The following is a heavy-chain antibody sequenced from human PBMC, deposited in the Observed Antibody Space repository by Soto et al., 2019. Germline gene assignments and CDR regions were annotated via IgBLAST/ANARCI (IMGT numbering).Heavy chain of an antibody. CDR2: ISAYNDNS. V-gene: IGHV1-18*01. CDR3: ARVHRYGDQPPDY. Sequence: QVQLGQSGAEVKKPGASVKVSCKASDYTFTVYGITWVRQAPGQGLEWMGWISAYNDNSYYAQKLQGRVSMTTDTSTSTAYMELRSLRSDDTAVYYCARVHRYGDQPPDYWGQGTLVTVSS. J-gene: IGHJ4*02. CDR1: DYTFTVYG. D-gene: IGHD2-21*01.